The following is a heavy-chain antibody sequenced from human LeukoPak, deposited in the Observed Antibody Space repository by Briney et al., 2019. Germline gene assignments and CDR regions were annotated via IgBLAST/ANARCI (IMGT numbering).Heavy chain of an antibody. CDR3: ARGAGYDSSGYYYADSPAFDY. D-gene: IGHD3-22*01. Sequence: PSETLSLTCAVYGGSFSGYYWSWIRQPPGKGLEWSGEINHSGSTNYNPSLKSRVTISVDTSKNQFSLKLSSVTAADTAVYYCARGAGYDSSGYYYADSPAFDYWGQGTLVTVSS. J-gene: IGHJ4*02. CDR1: GGSFSGYY. CDR2: INHSGST. V-gene: IGHV4-34*01.